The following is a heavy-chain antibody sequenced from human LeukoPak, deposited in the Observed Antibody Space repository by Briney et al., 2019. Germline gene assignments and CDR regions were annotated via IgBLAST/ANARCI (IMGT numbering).Heavy chain of an antibody. V-gene: IGHV4-34*01. CDR1: GGSFSGYY. CDR3: AKSNGYGLIDI. D-gene: IGHD3-10*01. CDR2: INHSGST. J-gene: IGHJ3*02. Sequence: SETLSLTCVVYGGSFSGYYWSWIRQPPGKGLEGIGEINHSGSTNYNPSLKSRVTISVDTSRNQFSLKLNSVTAADTAVYYCAKSNGYGLIDIWGQGTMVTVSS.